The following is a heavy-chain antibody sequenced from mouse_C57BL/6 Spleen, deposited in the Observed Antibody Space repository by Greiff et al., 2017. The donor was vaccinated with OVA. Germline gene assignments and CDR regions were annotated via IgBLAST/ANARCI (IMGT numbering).Heavy chain of an antibody. CDR3: ARRGLRRTGYYYAMDY. CDR1: GYTFTDYN. CDR2: INPNNGGT. V-gene: IGHV1-18*01. Sequence: EVQLQQSGPELVKPGASVKIPCKASGYTFTDYNMDWVKQSHGKSLEWIGDINPNNGGTIYNQKFKGKATLTVDKSSSTAYMELRSLTSEDTAVYYCARRGLRRTGYYYAMDYWGQGTSVTVSS. D-gene: IGHD2-12*01. J-gene: IGHJ4*01.